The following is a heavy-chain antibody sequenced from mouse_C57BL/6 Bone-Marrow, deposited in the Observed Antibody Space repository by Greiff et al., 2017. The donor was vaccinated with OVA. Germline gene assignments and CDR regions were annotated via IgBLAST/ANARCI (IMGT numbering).Heavy chain of an antibody. V-gene: IGHV1-19*01. J-gene: IGHJ4*01. Sequence: EVQLQQSGPVLVKPGASVKMSCKASGYTFTDYSMNWVKQSHGKSLEWIGFINPYNGGTSYNQKFKGKATLTVDKSSSTAYMELNSLTSEDSAVYYGARRGIYYDYIYAMDYWGQGTSVTVSS. CDR1: GYTFTDYS. D-gene: IGHD2-4*01. CDR3: ARRGIYYDYIYAMDY. CDR2: INPYNGGT.